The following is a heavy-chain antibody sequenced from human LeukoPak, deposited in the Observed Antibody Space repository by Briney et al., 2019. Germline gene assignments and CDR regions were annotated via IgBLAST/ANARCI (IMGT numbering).Heavy chain of an antibody. CDR1: GFTFSSYS. Sequence: PGGSLRLSCAASGFTFSSYSMNWVRQAPGKGLEWVSSISSSSSYIYYADSVKGRFTTSRDNAKNSLYLQMNSLRAEDTAVYYCASPPSHGSGSYSWGQGTLVTVSS. J-gene: IGHJ5*02. CDR3: ASPPSHGSGSYS. D-gene: IGHD3-10*01. CDR2: ISSSSSYI. V-gene: IGHV3-21*01.